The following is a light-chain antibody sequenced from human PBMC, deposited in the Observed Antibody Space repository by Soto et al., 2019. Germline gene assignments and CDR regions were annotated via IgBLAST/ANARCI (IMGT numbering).Light chain of an antibody. CDR1: QSVSSN. CDR2: DAS. J-gene: IGKJ5*01. V-gene: IGKV3-15*01. Sequence: EIVMTQSPATLSVSPGARATLSCRASQSVSSNFAWYQQKPGQAPRLLIYDASTRATGIPARFSGSGSGTEFTLTISSLQSEDFAVYYCQQRSNWPITFGQGTRLEIK. CDR3: QQRSNWPIT.